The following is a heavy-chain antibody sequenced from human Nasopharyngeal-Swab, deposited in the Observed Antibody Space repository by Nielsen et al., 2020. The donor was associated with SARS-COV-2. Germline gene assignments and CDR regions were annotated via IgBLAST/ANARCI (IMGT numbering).Heavy chain of an antibody. V-gene: IGHV3-73*01. J-gene: IGHJ4*02. CDR3: TRCGGGCYSGRDY. D-gene: IGHD2-15*01. Sequence: GESLKISCAASGFTFSDSAIHWVRQASGKGLEWVGRIRSKGNTYATAYAASVKGRFIIFRDDPTNTAYLQMNSLKTEETAVYYCTRCGGGCYSGRDYWGQGTLVTVSS. CDR1: GFTFSDSA. CDR2: IRSKGNTYAT.